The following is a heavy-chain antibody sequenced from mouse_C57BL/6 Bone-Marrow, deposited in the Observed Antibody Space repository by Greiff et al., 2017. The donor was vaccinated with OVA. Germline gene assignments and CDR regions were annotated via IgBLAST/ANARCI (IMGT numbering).Heavy chain of an antibody. V-gene: IGHV1-22*01. J-gene: IGHJ1*03. CDR1: GYTFTDYN. CDR2: INPNNGGT. CDR3: ARFYYYGSSPYWYFDV. D-gene: IGHD1-1*01. Sequence: VQLQQSGPELVKPGASVKMSCKASGYTFTDYNMHWVKQSHGKSLEWIGYINPNNGGTSYNQKFKGKATLTVNKSSSTAYMELRSLTSEDSAVYYCARFYYYGSSPYWYFDVWGTGTTVTVSS.